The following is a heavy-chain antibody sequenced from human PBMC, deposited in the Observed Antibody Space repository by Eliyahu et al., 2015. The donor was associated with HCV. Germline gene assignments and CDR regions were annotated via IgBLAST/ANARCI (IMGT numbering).Heavy chain of an antibody. CDR3: ARIVVPTGGVVVAATSLFFDYYYGMDV. CDR2: IFSNDEK. CDR1: GFSLSNARMG. D-gene: IGHD2-15*01. V-gene: IGHV2-26*01. J-gene: IGHJ6*02. Sequence: QVTLKESGPVLVKPTETLTLTCTVSGFSLSNARMGVSWIRQPPGKALEWLAHIFSNDEKSYSTSLKSRLTISKDTSKSQVVLTMTNMDPVDTATYYCARIVVPTGGVVVAATSLFFDYYYGMDVWGQGTTVTVSS.